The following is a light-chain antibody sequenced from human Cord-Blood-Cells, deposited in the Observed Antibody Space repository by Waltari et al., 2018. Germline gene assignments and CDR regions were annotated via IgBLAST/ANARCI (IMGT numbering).Light chain of an antibody. V-gene: IGLV2-23*03. CDR2: EGS. CDR1: SSDVGSYNL. J-gene: IGLJ2*01. CDR3: CSYAGSSTFVV. Sequence: QSALTQPASVSGSPGQSITISCTGTSSDVGSYNLVSWYQKHPGKAPKLMIYEGSQRPSGFSNRFSGSKSGNTASLTISGLQAEDEADYYCCSYAGSSTFVVFGGGTKLTVI.